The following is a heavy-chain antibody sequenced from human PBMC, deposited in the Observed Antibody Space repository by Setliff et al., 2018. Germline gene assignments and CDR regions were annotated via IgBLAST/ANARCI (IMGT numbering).Heavy chain of an antibody. CDR3: AKRPEHVDMYFDY. CDR2: ISGSGSTT. J-gene: IGHJ4*02. CDR1: GFRFSDYE. V-gene: IGHV3-23*01. Sequence: GGSLRLSCVASGFRFSDYEMNWVRQAPGKGLEWVSYISGSGSTTYYADSVKGRFTISRDNSQNTLSLQVNSLRAEDTAVYYCAKRPEHVDMYFDYWGQGALVTVS.